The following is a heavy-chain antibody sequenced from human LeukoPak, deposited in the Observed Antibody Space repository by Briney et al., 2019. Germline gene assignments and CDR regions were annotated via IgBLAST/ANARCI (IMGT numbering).Heavy chain of an antibody. CDR2: IYPGDSDT. V-gene: IGHV5-51*01. CDR3: ARPEYYYDSSGDYYWYAFDI. D-gene: IGHD3-22*01. CDR1: GYSSTSYW. Sequence: GESLKISCKGSGYSSTSYWIGWVRQMPGKGLEWMGIIYPGDSDTRYSPSFQGQVTISADKSISTAYLQWSSLKASDTAMYYCARPEYYYDSSGDYYWYAFDIWGQGTMVTVSS. J-gene: IGHJ3*02.